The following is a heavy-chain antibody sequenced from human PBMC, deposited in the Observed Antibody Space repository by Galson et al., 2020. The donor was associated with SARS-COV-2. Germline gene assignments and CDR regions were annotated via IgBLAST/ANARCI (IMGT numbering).Heavy chain of an antibody. CDR3: ARDSGYYDTRSFDP. V-gene: IGHV3-30*01. J-gene: IGHJ5*02. Sequence: GGSLRLSCAASGFPFSTYAMHWVRQAPGKGLEWVAAISYDGSYKHDVDSLKGRFTISRDNSKNTLYLQMNSLRPEDTAVYYCARDSGYYDTRSFDPWGQGTLVTVSS. CDR1: GFPFSTYA. D-gene: IGHD3-22*01. CDR2: ISYDGSYK.